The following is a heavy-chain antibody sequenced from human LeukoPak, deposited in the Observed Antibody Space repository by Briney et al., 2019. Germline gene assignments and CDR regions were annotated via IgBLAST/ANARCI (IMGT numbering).Heavy chain of an antibody. CDR1: GFTVSSNY. Sequence: GGSVRLSCAASGFTVSSNYMSWVRQAPGKGLEWVSVIYSGGSTYYADSVKGRFTISRDNSKNTLYLQMNSLRAEDTAVYYCARIDDSSGYEYDYWGQGTLVTVSS. CDR3: ARIDDSSGYEYDY. J-gene: IGHJ4*02. D-gene: IGHD3-22*01. CDR2: IYSGGST. V-gene: IGHV3-53*01.